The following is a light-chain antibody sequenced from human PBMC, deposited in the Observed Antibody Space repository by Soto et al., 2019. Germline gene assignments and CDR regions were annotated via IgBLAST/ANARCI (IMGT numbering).Light chain of an antibody. J-gene: IGKJ1*01. Sequence: DIPMTQSPSTLSASVGDRATITCRASQSISSWLAWYQQKPGKAPKLLIYDASSLESGVASRISGSAAGTEFTLTSSSLQPDDFATYYWQQYNSYWTFGQGTKVEIK. V-gene: IGKV1-5*01. CDR3: QQYNSYWT. CDR1: QSISSW. CDR2: DAS.